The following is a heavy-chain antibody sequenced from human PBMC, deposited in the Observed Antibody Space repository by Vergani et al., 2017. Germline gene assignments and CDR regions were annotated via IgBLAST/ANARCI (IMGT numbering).Heavy chain of an antibody. Sequence: QVQLVESGGGVVQPGGSLRLSCAASGFTFSSYGMHWVRQAPGKGLEWVAVIVYDGSNKYYADSVKGRFTISRDNSKNTLYLQMNSLRAEDTAVYYCAREGAAAGAFDIWGQGTMVTVSS. V-gene: IGHV3-33*01. CDR3: AREGAAAGAFDI. CDR1: GFTFSSYG. J-gene: IGHJ3*02. CDR2: IVYDGSNK. D-gene: IGHD6-13*01.